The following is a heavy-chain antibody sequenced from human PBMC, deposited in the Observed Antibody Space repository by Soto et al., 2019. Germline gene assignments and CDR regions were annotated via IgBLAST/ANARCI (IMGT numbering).Heavy chain of an antibody. CDR2: IYPGDSDT. CDR1: GYSFTSYW. Sequence: GESLKISCKGSGYSFTSYWIGWVRQMPGKGLEWMGIIYPGDSDTRYSPSFQGQVTISADKSISTAYLQWSSLKASDTAMYYCARTYYYDSSGYYWDAFDIWGQGTMVTVSS. V-gene: IGHV5-51*01. CDR3: ARTYYYDSSGYYWDAFDI. D-gene: IGHD3-22*01. J-gene: IGHJ3*02.